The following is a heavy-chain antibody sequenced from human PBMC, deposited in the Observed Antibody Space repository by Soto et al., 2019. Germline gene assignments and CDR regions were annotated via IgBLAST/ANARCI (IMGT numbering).Heavy chain of an antibody. CDR2: ISWNSGSI. V-gene: IGHV3-9*01. Sequence: EVQLVESGGGMVQPGRSLRLSCAASGFTFDDYAMHWVRQAPGKGLEWVSGISWNSGSIGYADSVKGRFTISRDNAKNSLYLQMNSLRAEDTALYYCEKEGPYYDILTGYIDYWGQGTLVTVSS. CDR3: EKEGPYYDILTGYIDY. D-gene: IGHD3-9*01. CDR1: GFTFDDYA. J-gene: IGHJ4*02.